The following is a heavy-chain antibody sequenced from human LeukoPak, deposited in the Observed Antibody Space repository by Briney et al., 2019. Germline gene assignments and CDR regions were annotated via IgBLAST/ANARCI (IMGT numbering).Heavy chain of an antibody. Sequence: ASVKVSCKASGGTFSSYAISWVRQAPGQGLEWMGGIIPIFGTANYAQKFQGRVTITADESTSTAYMELSSLRSEDTAVYYCARQPRSGKLGGDWGQGTLVTASS. D-gene: IGHD2-15*01. CDR1: GGTFSSYA. CDR3: ARQPRSGKLGGD. J-gene: IGHJ4*02. CDR2: IIPIFGTA. V-gene: IGHV1-69*13.